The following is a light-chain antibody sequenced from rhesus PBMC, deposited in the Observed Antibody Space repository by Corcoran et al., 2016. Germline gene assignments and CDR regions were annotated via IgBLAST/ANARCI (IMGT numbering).Light chain of an antibody. CDR2: AAS. Sequence: DIQMTQSPSSLSASVGDTVTITCRASQGISSYLNWFQQKPGKAPKLLIYAASSLASGVPSSFSGSGSGTEFTLTIRSLQPEDCAAYYGLQHNSYPYSFGQGTKVEIK. V-gene: IGKV1-28*01. CDR1: QGISSY. CDR3: LQHNSYPYS. J-gene: IGKJ2*01.